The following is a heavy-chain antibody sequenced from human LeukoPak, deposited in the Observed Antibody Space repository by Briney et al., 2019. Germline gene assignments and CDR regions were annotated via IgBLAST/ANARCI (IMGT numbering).Heavy chain of an antibody. V-gene: IGHV4-61*02. CDR1: GGSISSGGYY. D-gene: IGHD3-22*01. CDR2: IYTSGST. CDR3: ARSDYYDSSGIDAFDI. Sequence: SETLSLTCTVSGGSISSGGYYWSWIRQHPGKGLEWIGRIYTSGSTNYNPSLKSRVTMSVDTSKNQFSLKLSSVTAADTAVYYCARSDYYDSSGIDAFDIWGQGTMVTVSS. J-gene: IGHJ3*02.